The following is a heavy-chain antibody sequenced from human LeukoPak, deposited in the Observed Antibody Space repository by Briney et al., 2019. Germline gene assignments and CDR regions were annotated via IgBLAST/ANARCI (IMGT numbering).Heavy chain of an antibody. CDR1: GFTFSSYS. D-gene: IGHD5-12*01. CDR2: ISSSSSYI. Sequence: GGSLRLSCAASGFTFSSYSMNWIRQAPGKRLEWVSSISSSSSYIYYADSVKGRFTISRDNAKNSLYLQMNSLRAEDTVVYYCARRLPNDYWGQGTLVTVSS. J-gene: IGHJ4*02. CDR3: ARRLPNDY. V-gene: IGHV3-21*01.